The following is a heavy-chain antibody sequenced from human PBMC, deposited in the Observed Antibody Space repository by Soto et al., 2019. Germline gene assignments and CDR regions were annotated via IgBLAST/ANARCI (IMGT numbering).Heavy chain of an antibody. CDR2: IIPFFGTA. D-gene: IGHD5-12*01. CDR3: ARGGMRWLRSRHFDY. CDR1: GGTSSSYA. J-gene: IGHJ4*02. V-gene: IGHV1-69*12. Sequence: QVQLVQSGAEVKKPGSSVKVSCKASGGTSSSYAIRWVRQAPGQGLEWMGGIIPFFGTANYAQKFQGRVTITADESTSTAYMELSSLRSEDTAVYYCARGGMRWLRSRHFDYWGQGTLVTVSS.